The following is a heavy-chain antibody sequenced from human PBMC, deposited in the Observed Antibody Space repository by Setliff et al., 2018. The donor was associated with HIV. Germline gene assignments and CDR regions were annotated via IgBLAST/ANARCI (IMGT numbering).Heavy chain of an antibody. CDR1: GFIFSDSW. Sequence: PGGSLRLSCGASGFIFSDSWMDWVRQAPGKGLEWVATIKKDGREKYYVDSVKGRFTISRDNARTSPYLEMSSLRVEDTAVYFCASMWKVGAWGRGTLVTVSS. J-gene: IGHJ5*02. D-gene: IGHD1-26*01. CDR3: ASMWKVGA. CDR2: IKKDGREK. V-gene: IGHV3-7*03.